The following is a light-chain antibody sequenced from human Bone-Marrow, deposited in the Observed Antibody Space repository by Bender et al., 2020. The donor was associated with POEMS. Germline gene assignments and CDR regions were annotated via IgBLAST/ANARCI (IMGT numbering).Light chain of an antibody. Sequence: QSALTQPASVSGSPGQSITISCTGTSSDVGANNYVSWFQQHPGTPPKLMIYDVSNRPSGVSNRFSGSKSGNTASLTISGLQAEDEADYYCCSYAGSLWVFGGGTKLTVL. CDR3: CSYAGSLWV. J-gene: IGLJ3*02. CDR2: DVS. V-gene: IGLV2-14*03. CDR1: SSDVGANNY.